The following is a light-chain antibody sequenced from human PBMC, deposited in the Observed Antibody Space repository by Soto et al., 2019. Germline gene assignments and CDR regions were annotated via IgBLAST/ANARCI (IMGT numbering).Light chain of an antibody. CDR1: QSISSW. Sequence: DIQMTQSPSTLSASLGDRVTITCRASQSISSWLAWYQQKPGKAPKLLIYDASNRATGIPARFTGSGSGTDFTLTISSLEPEDFAVYYCQQRSEWPITFGQGTRLETK. CDR2: DAS. J-gene: IGKJ5*01. CDR3: QQRSEWPIT. V-gene: IGKV1-5*01.